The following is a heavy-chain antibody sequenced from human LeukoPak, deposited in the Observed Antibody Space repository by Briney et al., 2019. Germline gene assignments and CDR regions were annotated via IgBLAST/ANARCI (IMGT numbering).Heavy chain of an antibody. CDR3: ARTWFGEFVNYYFDY. CDR2: INHSGST. D-gene: IGHD3-10*01. Sequence: PSETLSLTCAVYGGSFSGYYWSWIRQPPGKGLEWIGEINHSGSTNYNPSLKSRVTISVDTSKNQFSLKLSSVTAADTAVYYCARTWFGEFVNYYFDYWGQGTLVTVSS. V-gene: IGHV4-34*01. CDR1: GGSFSGYY. J-gene: IGHJ4*02.